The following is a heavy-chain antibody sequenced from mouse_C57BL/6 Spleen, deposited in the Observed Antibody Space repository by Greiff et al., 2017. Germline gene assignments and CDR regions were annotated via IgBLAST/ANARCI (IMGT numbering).Heavy chain of an antibody. CDR2: IDPNSGGT. Sequence: QVQLQQSGAELVKPGASVKLSCKASGYTFTSYWMHWVKQRPGRGLEWIGRIDPNSGGTKYNEKFKSKATLTVDKPSSTAYMQLSSLTSEASAVYYCARGPTMITAYFDYWGQGTTLTVSS. CDR1: GYTFTSYW. D-gene: IGHD2-4*01. V-gene: IGHV1-72*01. J-gene: IGHJ2*01. CDR3: ARGPTMITAYFDY.